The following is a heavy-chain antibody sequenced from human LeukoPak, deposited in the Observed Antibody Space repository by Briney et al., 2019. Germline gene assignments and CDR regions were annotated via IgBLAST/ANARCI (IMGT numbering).Heavy chain of an antibody. V-gene: IGHV3-23*01. J-gene: IGHJ4*02. Sequence: GGSLRLSCAASGFTFSSYAMSWVRQAPGKGLEWVSAISGSGGSTYYADSVKGRFTISRDNSKSTLYLQMNSLRAEDTAVYYCAKPAHSSGYPYYFDYWGQGTLVTVSS. CDR1: GFTFSSYA. CDR3: AKPAHSSGYPYYFDY. D-gene: IGHD3-22*01. CDR2: ISGSGGST.